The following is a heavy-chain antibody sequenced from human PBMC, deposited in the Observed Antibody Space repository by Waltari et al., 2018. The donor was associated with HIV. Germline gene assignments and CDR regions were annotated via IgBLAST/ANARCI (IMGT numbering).Heavy chain of an antibody. D-gene: IGHD3-10*02. Sequence: QVTLRESGPALVKHTQTLTLTCTLAGFSLSTTGMCVSWIRQPPGKALEVLALIDCADDKYFSTSLRSRLTISKDTTKNQVALTVTNLDPMDTATYYCARVKYFYVSREYFFDYWGQGILVTVSS. CDR1: GFSLSTTGMC. CDR3: ARVKYFYVSREYFFDY. J-gene: IGHJ4*02. CDR2: IDCADDK. V-gene: IGHV2-70*01.